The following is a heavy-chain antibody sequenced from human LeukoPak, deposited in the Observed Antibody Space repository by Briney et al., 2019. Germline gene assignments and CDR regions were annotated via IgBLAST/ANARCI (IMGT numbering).Heavy chain of an antibody. J-gene: IGHJ4*02. CDR1: GGSISSYY. CDR2: IYYSGST. CDR3: ARGRTRYYDFWSGFGSGDYFDY. Sequence: SETLSLTCTVSGGSISSYYWSCIRQPPGKGLEWIGYIYYSGSTNYNPSLKSRVTISVDTSKNQFSLKLSSVTAADTAVYYCARGRTRYYDFWSGFGSGDYFDYWGQGTLVTVSS. D-gene: IGHD3-3*01. V-gene: IGHV4-59*01.